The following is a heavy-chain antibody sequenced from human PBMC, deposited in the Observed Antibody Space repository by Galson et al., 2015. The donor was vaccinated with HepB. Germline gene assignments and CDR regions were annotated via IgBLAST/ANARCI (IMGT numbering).Heavy chain of an antibody. Sequence: QSGAEVKKPGESLKISCKGSGYSFTDYWIGWVRQMPGKGLEWMGIIYLGDSDTRYSPSFQGQVTISVDKSITTAYLQWSSLKASDTAMYYCATVWSSTNYPMDVWGQGTTVTVSS. CDR3: ATVWSSTNYPMDV. V-gene: IGHV5-51*01. J-gene: IGHJ6*02. CDR2: IYLGDSDT. D-gene: IGHD3-3*01. CDR1: GYSFTDYW.